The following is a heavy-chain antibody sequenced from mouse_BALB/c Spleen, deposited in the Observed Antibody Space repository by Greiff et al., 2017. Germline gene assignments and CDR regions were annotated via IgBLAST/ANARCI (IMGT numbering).Heavy chain of an antibody. V-gene: IGHV5-6*01. D-gene: IGHD1-1*01. Sequence: EVQGVESGGDLVKPGGSLKLSCAASGFTFSSYGMSWVRQTPDKRLEWVATISSGGSYTYYPDSVKGRFTISRDNAKNTQYLQMSSLKSEDTAMYCCARHVSSCGFAYWGQGTLVTVSA. CDR3: ARHVSSCGFAY. CDR1: GFTFSSYG. J-gene: IGHJ3*01. CDR2: ISSGGSYT.